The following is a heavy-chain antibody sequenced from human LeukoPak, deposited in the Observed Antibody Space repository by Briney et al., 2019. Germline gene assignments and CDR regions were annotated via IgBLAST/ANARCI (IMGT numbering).Heavy chain of an antibody. V-gene: IGHV3-23*01. CDR3: AKDRRRDDVLTGTFSD. CDR1: GFTFSVYD. Sequence: PGGSLRLSCAASGFTFSVYDMSWVRQAPGKGLEWVSAISGSGGNTYYADSVRGRFTISRDNSRNTMYLQMNSLRAEDTAVYYCAKDRRRDDVLTGTFSDWGQGTLVTVSS. D-gene: IGHD3-9*01. J-gene: IGHJ4*02. CDR2: ISGSGGNT.